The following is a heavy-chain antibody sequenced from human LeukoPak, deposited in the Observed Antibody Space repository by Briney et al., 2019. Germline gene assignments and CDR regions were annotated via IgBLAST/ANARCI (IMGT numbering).Heavy chain of an antibody. CDR1: GYTFTGYY. CDR3: ARYSSGWFRDSLDY. Sequence: ASVNVSCKASGYTFTGYYMHWVRQAPGQGLEWMGWINPNSGGTNYAQKFQGRVTMTRDTSISTAYMELSRLRSDDTAVYYCARYSSGWFRDSLDYWGQGTLVTVSS. CDR2: INPNSGGT. D-gene: IGHD6-19*01. J-gene: IGHJ4*02. V-gene: IGHV1-2*02.